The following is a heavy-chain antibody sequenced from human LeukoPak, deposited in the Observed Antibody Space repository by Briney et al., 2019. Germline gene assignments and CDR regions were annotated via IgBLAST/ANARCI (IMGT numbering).Heavy chain of an antibody. CDR2: IYYSGST. J-gene: IGHJ6*02. CDR1: GGSISSYY. Sequence: PSETLSLTCTVSGGSISSYYWSWIRQPPGKGLEWIGYIYYSGSTNYNPSLKSRVTISVDTSKNPFSLKLSSVTAADPAVYYCARVEHSSGWYYYYGMDVWGQGTTVTVSS. D-gene: IGHD6-19*01. CDR3: ARVEHSSGWYYYYGMDV. V-gene: IGHV4-59*01.